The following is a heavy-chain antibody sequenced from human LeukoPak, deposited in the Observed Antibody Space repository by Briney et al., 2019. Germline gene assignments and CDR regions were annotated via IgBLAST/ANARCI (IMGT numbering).Heavy chain of an antibody. V-gene: IGHV4-4*07. CDR2: IYTSGST. J-gene: IGHJ4*02. D-gene: IGHD6-19*01. Sequence: PSETLSLTCTVSGGSVSSYYWTWIRQPAGKGLEWIGRIYTSGSTNYNPSLKSRITISVDKSKNQCSLRLNSVTAADTAVYYCAGYSSYYGHFDYWGQGTLVTVSS. CDR3: AGYSSYYGHFDY. CDR1: GGSVSSYY.